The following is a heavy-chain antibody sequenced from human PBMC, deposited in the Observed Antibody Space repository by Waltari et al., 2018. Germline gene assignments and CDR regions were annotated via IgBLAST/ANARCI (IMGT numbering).Heavy chain of an antibody. V-gene: IGHV5-51*01. CDR2: IYPGDSDT. D-gene: IGHD3-22*01. CDR1: GYNFNRFW. Sequence: EVRLVQSGAEMKKPGESLKISCQASGYNFNRFWIAWVRQMPGKGLEWMGVIYPGDSDTRYSPSFQGQVTISADKSTSIAYLDWSSLEASDTAMYYCTRHHYDSVDAPLGYWGQGTLVTVSS. J-gene: IGHJ4*02. CDR3: TRHHYDSVDAPLGY.